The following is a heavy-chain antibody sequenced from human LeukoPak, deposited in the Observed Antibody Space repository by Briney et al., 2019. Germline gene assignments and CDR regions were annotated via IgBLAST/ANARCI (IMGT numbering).Heavy chain of an antibody. V-gene: IGHV4-59*01. Sequence: SETLSLTCTVSGGSISTYYWSWIRQPPGKGLEWIGYIYYSGSTNYNPSLRSRVTISVDTSKNQFSLKLTSVTAADTAVYYCARGNSGSYSQFDYWGQGTLVTVSS. J-gene: IGHJ4*02. CDR3: ARGNSGSYSQFDY. D-gene: IGHD1-26*01. CDR1: GGSISTYY. CDR2: IYYSGST.